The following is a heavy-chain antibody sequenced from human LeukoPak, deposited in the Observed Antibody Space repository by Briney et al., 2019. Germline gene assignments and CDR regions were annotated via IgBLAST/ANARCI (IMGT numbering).Heavy chain of an antibody. CDR3: AKEFYYDASGDPFDI. V-gene: IGHV3-23*01. CDR2: TSRSGGNT. CDR1: GFTFNSYT. Sequence: GGSLRLSCAASGFTFNSYTMNWVRQAPGKGLEWVSATSRSGGNTYYADSVKGRFTISRDNSKNTLYLQMNSLRAEDTAVYYCAKEFYYDASGDPFDIWGQGTMVTVSS. J-gene: IGHJ3*02. D-gene: IGHD3-22*01.